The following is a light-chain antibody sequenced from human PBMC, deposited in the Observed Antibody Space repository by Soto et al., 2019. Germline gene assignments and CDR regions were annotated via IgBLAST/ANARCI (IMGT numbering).Light chain of an antibody. CDR3: QQYTDWPLT. CDR2: GAF. Sequence: EIVMTQSPVTLSVSPGERATLSCTASQSVNSNLAWYQQKPGQPPSLLIYGAFTRATGIPARFSGTGSGTESTLTISRLQSEAFALYYHQQYTDWPLTFGHGTKVDI. V-gene: IGKV3-15*01. CDR1: QSVNSN. J-gene: IGKJ1*01.